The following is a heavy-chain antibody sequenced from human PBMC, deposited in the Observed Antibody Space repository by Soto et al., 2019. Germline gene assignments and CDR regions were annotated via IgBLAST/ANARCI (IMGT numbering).Heavy chain of an antibody. CDR3: ARNNGRENYYDSSGYWYYFDY. J-gene: IGHJ4*02. D-gene: IGHD3-22*01. Sequence: SETLSPTCTVSGGSISSGGYYWSWIRQPPGKGLEWIGYIYYSGSTNYKSSLKSRVTISVDTSKNQFSLKLSSVTAADTAVYYCARNNGRENYYDSSGYWYYFDYWGQGTLVTVSS. CDR1: GGSISSGGYY. V-gene: IGHV4-61*08. CDR2: IYYSGST.